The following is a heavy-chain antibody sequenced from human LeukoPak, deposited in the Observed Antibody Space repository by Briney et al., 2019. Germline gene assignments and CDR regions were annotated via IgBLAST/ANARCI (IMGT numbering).Heavy chain of an antibody. D-gene: IGHD6-6*01. CDR1: GGSFSGYY. J-gene: IGHJ4*02. V-gene: IGHV4-34*01. CDR3: ARGVLMYSSSYHY. CDR2: INHSGST. Sequence: SETLSLTCAVYGGSFSGYYWSWIRQPPGKGLEWIGEINHSGSTNYSPSLKSRVTISVDTSKNQFSLKLSSVTAADTAVYYCARGVLMYSSSYHYWGQGTLVTVSS.